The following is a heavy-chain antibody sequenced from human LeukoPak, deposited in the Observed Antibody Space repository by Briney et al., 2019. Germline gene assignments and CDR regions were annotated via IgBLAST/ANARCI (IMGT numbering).Heavy chain of an antibody. Sequence: PGGSLRLSCAASGFTFSRYSVNWVRQAPGKGLGWVSCISDSSRHIYYADSVKGRFTISRDNAKSSASLQMNSLRVDDTAVYYCARAYTNGDYLDYGGKGTLVTVSS. CDR1: GFTFSRYS. CDR3: ARAYTNGDYLDY. D-gene: IGHD4-17*01. J-gene: IGHJ4*02. CDR2: ISDSSRHI. V-gene: IGHV3-21*01.